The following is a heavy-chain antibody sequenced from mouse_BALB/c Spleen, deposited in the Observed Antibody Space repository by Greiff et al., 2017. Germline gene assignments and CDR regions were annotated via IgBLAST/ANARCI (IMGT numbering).Heavy chain of an antibody. CDR2: ISNGGGST. CDR1: GFTFSSYT. Sequence: EVKLMESGGGLVQPGGSLKLSCAASGFTFSSYTMSWVRQTPEKRLEWVAYISNGGGSTYYPDTVKGRFTISRDNAKNTLYLQMSSLKSEDTAMCYCAGHGNCEFAYWGQGTLVTVSA. V-gene: IGHV5-12-2*01. J-gene: IGHJ3*01. D-gene: IGHD2-1*01. CDR3: AGHGNCEFAY.